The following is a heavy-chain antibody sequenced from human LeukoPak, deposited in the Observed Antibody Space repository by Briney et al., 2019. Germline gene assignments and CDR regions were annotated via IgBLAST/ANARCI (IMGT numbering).Heavy chain of an antibody. J-gene: IGHJ4*02. D-gene: IGHD5-18*01. CDR1: GFTFSSYG. Sequence: GGSLRLSCAASGFTFSSYGMHWVRQAPGKGLEWVAFIRYDGSNKYYADSVKGRFTISRDNSKNTLYLQMNSLRAEDTAVYYCAKVSLDKAMENFDYWGQGTLVTVSP. CDR2: IRYDGSNK. CDR3: AKVSLDKAMENFDY. V-gene: IGHV3-30*02.